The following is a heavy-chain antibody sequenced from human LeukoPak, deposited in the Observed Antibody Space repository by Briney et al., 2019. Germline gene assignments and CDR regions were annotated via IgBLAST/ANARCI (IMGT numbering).Heavy chain of an antibody. D-gene: IGHD4-17*01. V-gene: IGHV3-30*02. CDR2: IRYDGSNK. J-gene: IGHJ4*02. CDR3: AKLLNDYGDYYFDY. Sequence: GGSLRLSCAASGFTFSIYGMHWVRQAPGKGLEWVAFIRYDGSNKYYADSVKGRFTISRDNSKNTLYLQMNSLRAEDTAVYYCAKLLNDYGDYYFDYWGQGTLVTVSS. CDR1: GFTFSIYG.